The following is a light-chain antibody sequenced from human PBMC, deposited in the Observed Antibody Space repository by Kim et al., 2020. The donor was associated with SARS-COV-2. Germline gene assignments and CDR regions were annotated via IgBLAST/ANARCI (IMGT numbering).Light chain of an antibody. V-gene: IGLV3-19*01. CDR3: HSRDSSGNHVI. CDR2: GKN. Sequence: ALGQTVRITCQGNSHERFYAIWYQQKPVQAPLLVIYGKNNRPSGIPDRFSGFNSGDTASLIITGAQAEDEAHYYCHSRDSSGNHVIFAGGTQLTVL. J-gene: IGLJ2*01. CDR1: SHERFY.